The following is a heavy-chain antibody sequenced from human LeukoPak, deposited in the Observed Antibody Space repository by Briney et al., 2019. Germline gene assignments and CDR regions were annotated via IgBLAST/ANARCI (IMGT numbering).Heavy chain of an antibody. CDR2: IIPIFGTA. Sequence: SVKVSCKASGGTFSSYAISWVRQAPGQGLEWMGGIIPIFGTANYAQKFQGRVTMTTDTSTTTAYMELRSLRSDDTAVYYCARQWGSLCPFDSWGQGTLVTVSS. D-gene: IGHD6-19*01. V-gene: IGHV1-69*05. CDR1: GGTFSSYA. CDR3: ARQWGSLCPFDS. J-gene: IGHJ4*02.